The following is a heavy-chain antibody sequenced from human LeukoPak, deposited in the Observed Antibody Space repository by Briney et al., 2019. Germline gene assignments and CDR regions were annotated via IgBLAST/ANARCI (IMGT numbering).Heavy chain of an antibody. CDR2: MNPNSGNT. Sequence: GASVKVSCKASGYTSTSYDINWVRQATGQGLEWMGWMNPNSGNTGYAQKFQGRVTMTRNTSISTAYMELSSLRSEDTAVYYCAGEPENGIAARRGDYWGQETLVTVSS. CDR1: GYTSTSYD. D-gene: IGHD6-6*01. V-gene: IGHV1-8*01. J-gene: IGHJ4*02. CDR3: AGEPENGIAARRGDY.